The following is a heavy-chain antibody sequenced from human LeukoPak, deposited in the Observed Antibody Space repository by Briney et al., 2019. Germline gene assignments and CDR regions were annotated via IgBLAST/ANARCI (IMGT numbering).Heavy chain of an antibody. CDR1: GFTFSSYW. Sequence: GGSLRLSCAASGFTFSSYWMHWVRQAPGKGLVWVSRINSDGSSTSYADSVKGRLTISRDNAKNSLYLQMNSLRAEDTAVYYCAREIGYYYGSGSSIPYDYWGQGTLVTVSS. D-gene: IGHD3-10*01. J-gene: IGHJ4*02. CDR3: AREIGYYYGSGSSIPYDY. V-gene: IGHV3-74*01. CDR2: INSDGSST.